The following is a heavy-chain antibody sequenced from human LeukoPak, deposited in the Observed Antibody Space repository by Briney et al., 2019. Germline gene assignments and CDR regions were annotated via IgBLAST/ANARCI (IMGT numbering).Heavy chain of an antibody. J-gene: IGHJ6*03. Sequence: NPSETLSLTCTVSGGSISSYYWSWIRQPPGKGLEWIGYIYTSGSTNYNPSLKSRVTISVDTSKNQFSLKLSSVTAADTAVYYCARHWELLEGDYCYYMDVWGKGTTVTVSS. CDR2: IYTSGST. D-gene: IGHD1-26*01. CDR1: GGSISSYY. V-gene: IGHV4-4*09. CDR3: ARHWELLEGDYCYYMDV.